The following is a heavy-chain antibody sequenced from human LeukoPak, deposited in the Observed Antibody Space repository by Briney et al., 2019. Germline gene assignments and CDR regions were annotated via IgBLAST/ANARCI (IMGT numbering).Heavy chain of an antibody. CDR3: ARHSAMTTGYFQH. CDR1: GGSISSYY. D-gene: IGHD4-17*01. J-gene: IGHJ1*01. Sequence: SETLSLTCTVSGGSISSYYWSWIRQPPGKGLEWIGYIYYSGSTNYNPSLKSRVSILVDTSKNQFSLKLSSVTAADTAVYYCARHSAMTTGYFQHWGQGTLVTVSS. CDR2: IYYSGST. V-gene: IGHV4-59*08.